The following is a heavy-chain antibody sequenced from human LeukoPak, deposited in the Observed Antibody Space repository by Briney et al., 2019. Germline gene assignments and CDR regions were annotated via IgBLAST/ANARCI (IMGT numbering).Heavy chain of an antibody. V-gene: IGHV4-31*03. CDR1: GRSISSGGYY. Sequence: PSETLSLTCTVSGRSISSGGYYWSWIRQQPGKGLEWIGYIYYSGSTDYNPSLTSRVTMSVDMSKNQFSLKLSSVTAADTAVYYCARAPMRGIPNFDYWGQGTLVTVSS. J-gene: IGHJ4*02. CDR2: IYYSGST. D-gene: IGHD3-22*01. CDR3: ARAPMRGIPNFDY.